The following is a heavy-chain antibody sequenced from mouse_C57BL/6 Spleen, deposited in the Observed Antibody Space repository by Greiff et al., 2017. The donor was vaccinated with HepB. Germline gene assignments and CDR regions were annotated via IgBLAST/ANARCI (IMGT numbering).Heavy chain of an antibody. CDR1: GYTFTSYT. Sequence: VQLQESGAELARPGASVKMSCKASGYTFTSYTMHWVKQRPGQGLEWIGYINPSSGYTKYNQKFKDKATLTADKSSSTAYMQLSSLTSEDPAVYYCARSYGNPYFDYWGQGTTLTVSS. D-gene: IGHD2-1*01. J-gene: IGHJ2*01. CDR3: ARSYGNPYFDY. CDR2: INPSSGYT. V-gene: IGHV1-4*01.